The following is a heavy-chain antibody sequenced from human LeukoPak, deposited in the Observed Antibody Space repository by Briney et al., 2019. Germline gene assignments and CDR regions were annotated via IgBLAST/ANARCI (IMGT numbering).Heavy chain of an antibody. J-gene: IGHJ5*02. D-gene: IGHD2-2*01. Sequence: SETLSLTCTVSGGSISSYYWSWIRQPPGKGLEWIGYIYYSGSTNYNPSLKSRVTISVDTSKNQFSLKLSSVTAADTAVYYCARAVVPASTNWFDPWGQGTLVTVSS. CDR2: IYYSGST. CDR1: GGSISSYY. V-gene: IGHV4-59*01. CDR3: ARAVVPASTNWFDP.